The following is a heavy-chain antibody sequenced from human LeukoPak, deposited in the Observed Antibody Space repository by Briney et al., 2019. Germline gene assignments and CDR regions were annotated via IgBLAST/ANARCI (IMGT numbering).Heavy chain of an antibody. CDR2: ISSSSSYI. Sequence: PGGSLRLSCAASGFTFSSYSMNWVRQAPGKGLEWVSSISSSSSYIYYADSVKGRFTISRDNAKNSLYLQMNSLRAEDTAVYYCARDPYSSSWTMGYYYYYMDVWGKGTTVTVSS. CDR1: GFTFSSYS. J-gene: IGHJ6*03. V-gene: IGHV3-21*01. D-gene: IGHD6-13*01. CDR3: ARDPYSSSWTMGYYYYYMDV.